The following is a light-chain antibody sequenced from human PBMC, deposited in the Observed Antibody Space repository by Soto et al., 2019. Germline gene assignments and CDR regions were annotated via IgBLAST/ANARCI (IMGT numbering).Light chain of an antibody. V-gene: IGKV1-5*03. CDR2: KAS. CDR3: QQYNSYRRT. CDR1: QSISSW. J-gene: IGKJ1*01. Sequence: DIQMTQSPSTLSASVGDRVTITCRASQSISSWLAWYQQKPGKAPKLLIYKASSLESGVPSRFSGSGSGTAFTLTISSLQPDDFATYFSQQYNSYRRTVGQGTKVEIK.